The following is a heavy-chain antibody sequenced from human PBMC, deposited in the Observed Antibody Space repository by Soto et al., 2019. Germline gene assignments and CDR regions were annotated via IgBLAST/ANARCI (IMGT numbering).Heavy chain of an antibody. J-gene: IGHJ4*02. CDR2: IYYSGST. CDR3: ARVDIVPTIFDY. Sequence: SETLSLTCTVSGGSISSYYWSWIRQPPGKGLEWIGYIYYSGSTNYNPSLKSRVTISVDTSKNQFSLKLSSVTAADTAVYYCARVDIVPTIFDYWGQGTLVTVSS. D-gene: IGHD5-12*01. V-gene: IGHV4-59*08. CDR1: GGSISSYY.